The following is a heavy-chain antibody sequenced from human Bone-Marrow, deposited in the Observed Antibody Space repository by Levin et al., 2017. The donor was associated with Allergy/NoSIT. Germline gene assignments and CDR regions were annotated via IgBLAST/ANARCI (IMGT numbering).Heavy chain of an antibody. J-gene: IGHJ4*02. D-gene: IGHD5-12*01. V-gene: IGHV3-30*03. CDR3: ARGYKSGLSFG. CDR2: ISNDGSNT. CDR1: GFTFSRFG. Sequence: GGSLRLSCAASGFTFSRFGMHWVRQAPGKGLEWVASISNDGSNTYHADSVKGRLTVSRDNSKNTVYLHMSNLRGDDTAVYYCARGYKSGLSFGWGQGTLVTVSS.